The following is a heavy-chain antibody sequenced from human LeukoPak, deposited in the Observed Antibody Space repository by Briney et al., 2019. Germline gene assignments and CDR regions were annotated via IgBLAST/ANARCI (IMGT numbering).Heavy chain of an antibody. V-gene: IGHV3-74*01. CDR2: INSDGSST. Sequence: GRSLSLSCAASGFTFDDYAMHWVRQAPGKGLVWVSRINSDGSSTTYADSVKGRFTISRDNTKNTLYLQMNSLRAEDTAVYYCARDHTYGDYDYWGQGTLVTVSS. J-gene: IGHJ4*02. CDR1: GFTFDDYA. D-gene: IGHD4-17*01. CDR3: ARDHTYGDYDY.